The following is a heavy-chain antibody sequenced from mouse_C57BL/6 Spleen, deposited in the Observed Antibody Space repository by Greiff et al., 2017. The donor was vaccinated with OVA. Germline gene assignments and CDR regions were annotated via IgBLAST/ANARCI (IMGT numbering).Heavy chain of an antibody. CDR2: ISSGGSYT. Sequence: EVKLVESGGDLVKPGGSLKLSCAASGFTFSSYGMSWVRQTPDKRLEWVATISSGGSYTYYPDSVKGRFTISRDNAKNTLYLQMSSLRSEDTAMYYCARQGGPLYYAMDYWGQGTSVTVSS. CDR1: GFTFSSYG. CDR3: ARQGGPLYYAMDY. V-gene: IGHV5-6*01. J-gene: IGHJ4*01.